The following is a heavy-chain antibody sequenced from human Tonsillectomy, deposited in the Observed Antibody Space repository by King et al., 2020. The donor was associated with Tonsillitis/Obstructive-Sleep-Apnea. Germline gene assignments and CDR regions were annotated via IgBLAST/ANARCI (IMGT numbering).Heavy chain of an antibody. CDR1: VGSFSGYY. D-gene: IGHD2-21*01. Sequence: VQLQQWGAGLLKPSETLSLTCAVYVGSFSGYYWSWIRQPPGKGLEWIGEINHSGSTNYNPSLKSRVTISVDTSKNQFSLKLTSVTAADTAVYYCATCGGDCYSFDYWGQGTLVTVSS. J-gene: IGHJ4*02. CDR3: ATCGGDCYSFDY. CDR2: INHSGST. V-gene: IGHV4-34*01.